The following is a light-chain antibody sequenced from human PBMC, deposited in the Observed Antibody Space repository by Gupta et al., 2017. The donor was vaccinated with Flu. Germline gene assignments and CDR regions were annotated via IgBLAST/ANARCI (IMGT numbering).Light chain of an antibody. CDR2: WAS. CDR1: QSVLYSSNNKNY. CDR3: QQYYSNPQT. J-gene: IGKJ2*01. Sequence: CKSSQSVLYSSNNKNYLAWYQQKPGQPPKLLISWASTRESGVPARFSGSGSGTDFTLTISSLQAEDVAVYYCQQYYSNPQTFGQGTNLELK. V-gene: IGKV4-1*01.